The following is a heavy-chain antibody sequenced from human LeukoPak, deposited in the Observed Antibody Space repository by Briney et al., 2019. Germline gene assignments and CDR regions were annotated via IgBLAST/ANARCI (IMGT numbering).Heavy chain of an antibody. V-gene: IGHV3-49*03. Sequence: GRSLRLSCTASGFTFGDYAMSWFRQAPGKGLEWVGFIRSKAYGGTTEYAASVKGRFTISRDDSKSTAYLQMNSLKTEDTAVYYCTRDRGMYYYGSGSVNYWGQGTLVTVSS. CDR2: IRSKAYGGTT. D-gene: IGHD3-10*01. CDR1: GFTFGDYA. J-gene: IGHJ4*02. CDR3: TRDRGMYYYGSGSVNY.